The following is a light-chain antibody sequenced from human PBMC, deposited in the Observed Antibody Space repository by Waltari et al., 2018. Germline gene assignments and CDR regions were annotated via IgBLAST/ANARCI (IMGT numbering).Light chain of an antibody. J-gene: IGLJ1*01. CDR1: SSDVGGYNY. V-gene: IGLV2-14*03. CDR2: YVS. Sequence: QSALTQPASVSGSPGQSITISCTGTSSDVGGYNYVSWYQQHQGKAPRLSIDYVSQRPSGVSNRFSGSESGNAASLTISGLQAEDESDYYCSSYTSSSPCVFGTGTKVTVL. CDR3: SSYTSSSPCV.